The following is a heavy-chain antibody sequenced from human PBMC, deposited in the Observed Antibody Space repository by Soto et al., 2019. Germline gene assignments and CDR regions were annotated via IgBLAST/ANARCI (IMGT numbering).Heavy chain of an antibody. CDR2: MYYSGTT. CDR3: AGGAGVGVAGMDV. Sequence: QVQLQESGPRLVKSSQTLYLTCTVSGGSLNSGDYYWSWIRQSPGKGLEWVGYMYYSGTTDYNASLKGRIPMSMDTSKNQFSRKVNSVTAAETAVYFCAGGAGVGVAGMDVWGQGTTVTVSS. CDR1: GGSLNSGDYY. V-gene: IGHV4-30-4*01. D-gene: IGHD3-16*01. J-gene: IGHJ6*02.